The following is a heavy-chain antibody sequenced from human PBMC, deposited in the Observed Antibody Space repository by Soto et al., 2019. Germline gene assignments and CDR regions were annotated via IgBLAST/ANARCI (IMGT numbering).Heavy chain of an antibody. D-gene: IGHD3-10*01. CDR3: ARGYGSGSYYYYFDY. V-gene: IGHV3-74*01. CDR1: GFTFSSYW. Sequence: GGSLRLSCAASGFTFSSYWMHWVRQAPGKGLVWVSRINSDGSSTSYADSVKGRFTISRDNAKNTLYLQMNSLRAEDTAVYYCARGYGSGSYYYYFDYWGQGTLVTVSS. J-gene: IGHJ4*02. CDR2: INSDGSST.